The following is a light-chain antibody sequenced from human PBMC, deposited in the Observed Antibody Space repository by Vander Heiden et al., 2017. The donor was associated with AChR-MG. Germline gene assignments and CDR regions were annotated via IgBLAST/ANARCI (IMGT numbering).Light chain of an antibody. CDR1: NTDVGDYNY. J-gene: IGLJ1*01. CDR2: AVT. Sequence: QSALTQPASVSGSPGQSITISCTGTNTDVGDYNYVSWYQQHPGKAPKLMSYAVTNRPSGVSNRFSGSKSANTASLTISGLQTEDEADYYCSSYTSGTTYVFGTGTKLTVL. V-gene: IGLV2-14*01. CDR3: SSYTSGTTYV.